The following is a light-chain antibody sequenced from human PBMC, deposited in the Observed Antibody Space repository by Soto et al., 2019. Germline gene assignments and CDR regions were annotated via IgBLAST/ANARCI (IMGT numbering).Light chain of an antibody. V-gene: IGKV1-13*02. J-gene: IGKJ1*01. Sequence: IQVTKSPASLSASVGDRVTISCLAGQGIGNALGWYQQKPGKPPKVLIYDASSLESGVPSRFSGSGSGTEFTLTISSLQPDDFAPYYCQQYNSYSWTFGQGTKVDI. CDR3: QQYNSYSWT. CDR1: QGIGNA. CDR2: DAS.